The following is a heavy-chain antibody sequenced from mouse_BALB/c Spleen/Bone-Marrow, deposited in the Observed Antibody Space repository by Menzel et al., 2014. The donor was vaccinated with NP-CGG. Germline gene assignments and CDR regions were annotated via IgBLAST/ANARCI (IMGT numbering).Heavy chain of an antibody. CDR3: ARLDGNYRNYFDY. J-gene: IGHJ2*02. V-gene: IGHV1-59*01. CDR1: GYTFTSYW. D-gene: IGHD2-1*01. Sequence: VQLQQSGPELVRPGTSVKMSCKASGYTFTSYWTHWVKQRPGQGLEWIGMIDPSNSESRLNQKFKDKATLNVDKSFNTAYMQLSSLTSEDSAVYYCARLDGNYRNYFDYWGQGTSLTVSS. CDR2: IDPSNSES.